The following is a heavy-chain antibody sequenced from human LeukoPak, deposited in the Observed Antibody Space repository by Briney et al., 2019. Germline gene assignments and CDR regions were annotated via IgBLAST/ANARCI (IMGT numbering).Heavy chain of an antibody. CDR3: ARVTGPIDY. CDR2: ISGSGGST. Sequence: GGSLRLSCAASGFTFSSYAMSWVRQAPGKGLEWVSAISGSGGSTYYADSVKGRFTISRDNSKNTLYLQMKNLRAEETAIYYCARVTGPIDYWGQGTLVTVSA. V-gene: IGHV3-23*01. J-gene: IGHJ4*01. CDR1: GFTFSSYA.